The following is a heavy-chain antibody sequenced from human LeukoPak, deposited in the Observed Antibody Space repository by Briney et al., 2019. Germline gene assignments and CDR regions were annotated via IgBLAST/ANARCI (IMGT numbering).Heavy chain of an antibody. CDR3: ARRQHYYDSSGYYFAPY. D-gene: IGHD3-22*01. J-gene: IGHJ4*02. CDR2: INHSGST. V-gene: IGHV4-39*07. Sequence: PSETLSLTCTVSGGSISSGGYYWSWIRQPPGKGLEWIGEINHSGSTNYNPSLKSRVTISVDTSKNQFSLKLSSVTAADTAVYYCARRQHYYDSSGYYFAPYWGQGTLVTVSS. CDR1: GGSISSGGYY.